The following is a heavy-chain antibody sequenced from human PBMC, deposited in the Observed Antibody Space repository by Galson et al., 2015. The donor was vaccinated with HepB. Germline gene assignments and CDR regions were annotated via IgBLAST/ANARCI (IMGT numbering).Heavy chain of an antibody. J-gene: IGHJ4*02. CDR2: ISSSSSYI. CDR1: GFTFSSYS. Sequence: SLRLSCAASGFTFSSYSMNWVRQAPGKGLEWVSSISSSSSYIYYADSVKGRFTISRDNAKNSLYLQMNSLRAEDTAVYYCARIGFGELTQPDYWGQGTLVTVSS. V-gene: IGHV3-21*01. D-gene: IGHD3-10*01. CDR3: ARIGFGELTQPDY.